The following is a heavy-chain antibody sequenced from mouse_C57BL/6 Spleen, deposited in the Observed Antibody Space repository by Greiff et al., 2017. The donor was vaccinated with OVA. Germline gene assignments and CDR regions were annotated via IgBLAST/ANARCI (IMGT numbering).Heavy chain of an antibody. CDR2: IYGGDGDT. CDR1: GYAFSSYL. J-gene: IGHJ1*03. Sequence: QVHVKQSGAELVKPGASVKISCKASGYAFSSYLLNWVKQRPGKGLEWIGKIYGGDGDTNYNGKFKGKATLTADKSSSTAYMKISSLHSEDSAVYYCARGNTRGGQWYFDVWGTGTTVTVSS. D-gene: IGHD3-3*01. CDR3: ARGNTRGGQWYFDV. V-gene: IGHV1-80*01.